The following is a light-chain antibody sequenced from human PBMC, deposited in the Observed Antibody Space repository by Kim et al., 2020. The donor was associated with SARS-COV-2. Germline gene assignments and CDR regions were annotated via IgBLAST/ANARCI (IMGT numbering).Light chain of an antibody. CDR2: DDN. J-gene: IGLJ2*01. Sequence: GQKVTISCSGSSSNVGNNCVSWYQQLPGTAPKLLIYDDNKRPSRIPDRFSGSKSGTSATLGITGLQTGDEADYYCGTWDSSLSVVIFGGGTQLTVL. CDR1: SSNVGNNC. V-gene: IGLV1-51*01. CDR3: GTWDSSLSVVI.